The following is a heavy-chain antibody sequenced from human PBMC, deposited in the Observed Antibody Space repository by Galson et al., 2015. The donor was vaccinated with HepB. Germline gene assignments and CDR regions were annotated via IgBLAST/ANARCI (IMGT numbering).Heavy chain of an antibody. CDR1: GFSFTRYA. Sequence: SLRLSCAAPGFSFTRYARTWVRQSPGKGLECVSNVTSNGGNSYYTDSVKGRFTVSGDHSKNTLLLQLNSLRAEDTAMYFCAKDGIMVANNPYHFHYWGQGTLVTVSS. D-gene: IGHD2-15*01. CDR3: AKDGIMVANNPYHFHY. J-gene: IGHJ4*02. CDR2: VTSNGGNS. V-gene: IGHV3-23*01.